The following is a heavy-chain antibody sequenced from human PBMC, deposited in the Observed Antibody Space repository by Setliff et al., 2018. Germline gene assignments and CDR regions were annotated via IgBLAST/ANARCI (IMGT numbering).Heavy chain of an antibody. CDR1: GFTFSSYA. CDR2: ISGSGGST. V-gene: IGHV3-23*01. J-gene: IGHJ3*02. D-gene: IGHD1-26*01. Sequence: GSLRLSCAASGFTFSSYAMSWVRQAPGKGLEWVSAISGSGGSTYYSDSVKGRFTISRDNSKNTLYLQMNSLRAEDTAVYYCAKDLRDFWEPTGDIWGQGTMVTVSS. CDR3: AKDLRDFWEPTGDI.